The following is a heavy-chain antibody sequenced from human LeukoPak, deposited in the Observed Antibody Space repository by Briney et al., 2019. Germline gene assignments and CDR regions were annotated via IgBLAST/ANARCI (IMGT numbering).Heavy chain of an antibody. D-gene: IGHD3-10*01. J-gene: IGHJ4*02. CDR1: GFTFSSYG. V-gene: IGHV3-30*03. CDR3: VRGITMVRGVMDY. CDR2: ISYDGSNK. Sequence: GGSLRLSCAASGFTFSSYGMHWVRQAPGKGLEWVAVISYDGSNKYYADSVKGRFTISRDNSKNTLYLQMSSLRTEDTAVYYCVRGITMVRGVMDYWGQGTLVTVSS.